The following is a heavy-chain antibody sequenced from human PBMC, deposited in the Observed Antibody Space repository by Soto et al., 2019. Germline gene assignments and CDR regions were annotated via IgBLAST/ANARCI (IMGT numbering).Heavy chain of an antibody. CDR3: AKGLWAVQLWLRGLYYYYGMDV. D-gene: IGHD5-18*01. V-gene: IGHV3-23*01. CDR2: ISGSGGST. Sequence: EVQLLESGGGLVQPGGSLRLSCAASGFTFSSYAMSWVRQAPGKGLEWVSAISGSGGSTYYADSVKGRFTISRDNSKNKLYLQMSSVRAEDTAVYYCAKGLWAVQLWLRGLYYYYGMDVWGQGTTVTVSS. CDR1: GFTFSSYA. J-gene: IGHJ6*02.